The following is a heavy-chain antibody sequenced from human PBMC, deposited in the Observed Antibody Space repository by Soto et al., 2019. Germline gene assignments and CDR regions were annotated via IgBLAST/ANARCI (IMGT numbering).Heavy chain of an antibody. D-gene: IGHD1-1*01. CDR3: ARDRYWNNDWFDP. Sequence: SVKVSCKASGVTFSSYAISWVRQAPEQGLEWMGGIIPIFGTATYAQKFQGRVTITADESTSTAYMELSSLRSEDTAVYYCARDRYWNNDWFDPWGQGTLVTVSS. CDR1: GVTFSSYA. J-gene: IGHJ5*02. V-gene: IGHV1-69*13. CDR2: IIPIFGTA.